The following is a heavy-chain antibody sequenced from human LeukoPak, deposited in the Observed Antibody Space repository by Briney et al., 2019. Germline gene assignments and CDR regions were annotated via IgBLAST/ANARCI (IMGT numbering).Heavy chain of an antibody. CDR1: GFTFSSYA. CDR2: ISGSGGST. D-gene: IGHD3-22*01. J-gene: IGHJ4*02. Sequence: GGSLRLSCAASGFTFSSYAMSWVRQAPGKGLEWVSAISGSGGSTYYADSVKGRFTISRDNSKNTLYLQMNSLRAEDTAVYYCARDHDYYDSSGSDYWGQGTLVTVSS. V-gene: IGHV3-23*01. CDR3: ARDHDYYDSSGSDY.